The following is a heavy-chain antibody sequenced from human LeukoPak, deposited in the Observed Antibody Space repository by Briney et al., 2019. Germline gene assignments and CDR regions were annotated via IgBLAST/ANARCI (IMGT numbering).Heavy chain of an antibody. J-gene: IGHJ4*02. CDR2: IKQDGSEK. D-gene: IGHD5-18*01. CDR3: AKERGYSYGYIFDY. CDR1: GFTFSSYW. Sequence: GGSLRLSCAASGFTFSSYWMSWVRQAPGKGLEWVANIKQDGSEKYYVDSVKGRFTISRDNAKNSLYLQMNSLRAEDTAVYYCAKERGYSYGYIFDYWGQGTLVTVSS. V-gene: IGHV3-7*01.